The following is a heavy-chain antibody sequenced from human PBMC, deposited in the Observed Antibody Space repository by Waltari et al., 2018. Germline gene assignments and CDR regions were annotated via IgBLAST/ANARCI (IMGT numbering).Heavy chain of an antibody. CDR3: ASCRRVAGSSWTNAFDI. CDR1: GGTFSSYA. Sequence: QVQLVQSGAEVKKLGSSVKVSCKASGGTFSSYAISWVRQAPGQGREWMGGIIPIYGTANYAQKVQGRVTMSEDESTSTAYMELSSLGSEDTAVYYCASCRRVAGSSWTNAFDIWVQGTMVTVSS. J-gene: IGHJ3*02. CDR2: IIPIYGTA. D-gene: IGHD6-13*01. V-gene: IGHV1-69*13.